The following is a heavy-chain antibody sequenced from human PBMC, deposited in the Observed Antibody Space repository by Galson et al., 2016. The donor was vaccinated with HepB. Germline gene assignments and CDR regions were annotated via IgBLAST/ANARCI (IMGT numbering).Heavy chain of an antibody. CDR3: AKSTEGLLRFSGMDV. J-gene: IGHJ6*02. CDR2: TGTGTGYK. D-gene: IGHD1-14*01. CDR1: GFTLRSYS. Sequence: SLRLSCAASGFTLRSYSMTWVRQAPGKGLEWVSSTGTGTGYKYYAGSVRGRFTISRDDPGNSLYLQTNSLRAEDTAVYFCAKSTEGLLRFSGMDVWGQGTTVTVSS. V-gene: IGHV3-21*01.